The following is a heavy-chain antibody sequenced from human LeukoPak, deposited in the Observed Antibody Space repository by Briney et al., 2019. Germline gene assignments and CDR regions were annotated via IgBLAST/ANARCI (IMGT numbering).Heavy chain of an antibody. V-gene: IGHV4-4*07. CDR2: LYTSGTT. J-gene: IGHJ4*02. CDR1: GDSISSNY. D-gene: IGHD3-16*01. Sequence: SETLSLTCTVSGDSISSNYWTWIRQPAGKGLEWIGHLYTSGTTNYKPSLKSRFTMSVDTSKNQFSLKLSSVTAADTAVYYCARESGGSRPLDHWGQGTPVTVSS. CDR3: ARESGGSRPLDH.